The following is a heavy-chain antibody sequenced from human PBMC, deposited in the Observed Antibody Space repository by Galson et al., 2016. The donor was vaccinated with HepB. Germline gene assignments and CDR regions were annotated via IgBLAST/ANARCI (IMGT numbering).Heavy chain of an antibody. Sequence: SLRLSCAASGFMFSDYSMSWVRQAPGKGLEWVANIKQDGSEESYVDSVRGRFTISRDNAKNSLYLQMNSLRAEDTAVYYCATGRDGELPNQYFDNWGQGTLVTVSS. CDR3: ATGRDGELPNQYFDN. D-gene: IGHD1-26*01. CDR1: GFMFSDYS. J-gene: IGHJ4*02. CDR2: IKQDGSEE. V-gene: IGHV3-7*01.